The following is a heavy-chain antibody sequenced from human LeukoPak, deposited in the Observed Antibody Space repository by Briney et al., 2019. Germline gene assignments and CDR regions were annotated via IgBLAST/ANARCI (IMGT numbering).Heavy chain of an antibody. Sequence: GGSLRLSCAASGFTVSSNYMSWVRQAPGKGLEWVSVIYSGGSTYYADSVKGRFTISRHNSKNTLYLQMNSLRAEDTAVYYCARVDNYGSGSFDYWGQGTLVTVSS. CDR1: GFTVSSNY. D-gene: IGHD3-10*01. J-gene: IGHJ4*02. CDR3: ARVDNYGSGSFDY. V-gene: IGHV3-53*04. CDR2: IYSGGST.